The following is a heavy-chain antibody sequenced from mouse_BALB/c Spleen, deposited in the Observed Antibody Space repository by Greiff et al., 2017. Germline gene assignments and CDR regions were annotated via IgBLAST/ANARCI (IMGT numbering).Heavy chain of an antibody. CDR3: ARGEIYYAMDY. V-gene: IGHV5-4*02. CDR2: ISDGGSYT. Sequence: EVNLVESGGGLVKPGGSLKLSCAASGFTFSDYYMYWVRQTPEKRLEWVATISDGGSYTYYPDSVKGRFTISRDNAKNNLYLQMSSLKSEDTAMYYCARGEIYYAMDYWGQGTSVTVSS. CDR1: GFTFSDYY. J-gene: IGHJ4*01.